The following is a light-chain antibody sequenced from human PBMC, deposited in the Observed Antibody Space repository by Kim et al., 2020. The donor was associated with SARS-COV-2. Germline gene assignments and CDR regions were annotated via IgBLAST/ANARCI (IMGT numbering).Light chain of an antibody. J-gene: IGLJ2*01. CDR2: GKN. CDR3: NSRDSSGNPVV. V-gene: IGLV3-19*01. CDR1: SLRSYY. Sequence: SSELTQDPAVSVALGQTVRITCQGDSLRSYYASWYQQKPGQAPVLVIYGKNNRPSGIPDRFSGSSSGTTASLTITGAQAEDEADYYCNSRDSSGNPVVFG.